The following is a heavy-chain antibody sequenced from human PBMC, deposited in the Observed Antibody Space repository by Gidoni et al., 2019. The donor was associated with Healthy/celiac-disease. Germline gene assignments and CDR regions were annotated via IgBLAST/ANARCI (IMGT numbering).Heavy chain of an antibody. CDR2: IYYSGST. V-gene: IGHV4-59*01. D-gene: IGHD3-3*01. CDR3: ARGRPNYDFWSGYLDY. Sequence: QVQLQESGPGLVKPSETLSLTCTVSGGSISSYYWSWIRQPPGKGLEWIGYIYYSGSTNYNPSLKSRVTISVDTSKNQFSLKLSSVTAADTAVYYCARGRPNYDFWSGYLDYWGQGTLVTVSS. J-gene: IGHJ4*02. CDR1: GGSISSYY.